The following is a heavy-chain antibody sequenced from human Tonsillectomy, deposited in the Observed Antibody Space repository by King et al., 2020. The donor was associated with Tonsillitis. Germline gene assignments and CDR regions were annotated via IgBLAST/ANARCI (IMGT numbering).Heavy chain of an antibody. J-gene: IGHJ6*02. D-gene: IGHD6-6*01. CDR3: TRVGPYYGGYRTSSHFRNFYYGMDV. Sequence: QLQESGPGLVKPSETLSLTCNVSGGSISNFYWSWVRQVPGKGLELIGCKSNSGSTSYNSSLKSRATISVDTSKNQISLQLTSVTAADTAVYYCTRVGPYYGGYRTSSHFRNFYYGMDVWGQGTTVSVSS. V-gene: IGHV4-59*01. CDR2: KSNSGST. CDR1: GGSISNFY.